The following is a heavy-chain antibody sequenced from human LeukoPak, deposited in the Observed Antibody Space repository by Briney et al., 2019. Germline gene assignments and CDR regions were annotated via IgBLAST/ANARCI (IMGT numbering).Heavy chain of an antibody. CDR2: ISAYNCNT. CDR1: GYTFTSYG. V-gene: IGHV1-18*01. Sequence: ASVKVSCKASGYTFTSYGISWVGPARGQGLEWMGWISAYNCNTNYAQKLQGRVTMTTDTSTSTDYMELRSVRSDDTAVYYCARESASTFDYWGQGTLVTVSS. D-gene: IGHD2-2*01. J-gene: IGHJ4*02. CDR3: ARESASTFDY.